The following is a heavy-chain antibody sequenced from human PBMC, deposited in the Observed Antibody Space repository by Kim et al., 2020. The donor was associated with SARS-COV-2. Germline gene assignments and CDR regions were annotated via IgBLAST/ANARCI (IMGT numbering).Heavy chain of an antibody. CDR2: ISAYNGKT. CDR3: ARDVAATGWFDP. CDR1: GYTFTSYC. J-gene: IGHJ5*02. Sequence: ASVKVSCKASGYTFTSYCISWVRQAPGQGLEWMGWISAYNGKTNYAQKLQGRVTMTTDTSTSTAYMELRSLRSEDTAVYYCARDVAATGWFDPWGQGTLVTVSS. D-gene: IGHD2-21*01. V-gene: IGHV1-18*01.